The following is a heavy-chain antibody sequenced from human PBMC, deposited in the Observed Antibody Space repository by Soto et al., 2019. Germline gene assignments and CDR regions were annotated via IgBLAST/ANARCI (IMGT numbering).Heavy chain of an antibody. CDR3: ARAFGYSGYDYGNNWFDP. CDR1: GGSISSGGYY. J-gene: IGHJ5*02. V-gene: IGHV4-31*03. CDR2: IYYSGST. D-gene: IGHD5-12*01. Sequence: SETLSLTCTVSGGSISSGGYYWSWIRQHPGKGLEWIGYIYYSGSTYYNPSLKSRVTISVDTSKNQFSLKLSSVTAADTVVYYCARAFGYSGYDYGNNWFDPWGQGTLVTVSS.